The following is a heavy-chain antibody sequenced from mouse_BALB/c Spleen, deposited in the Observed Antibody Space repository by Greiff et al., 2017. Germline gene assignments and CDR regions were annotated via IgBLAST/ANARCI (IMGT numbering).Heavy chain of an antibody. CDR2: INPSTGYT. CDR1: GYTFTSYW. CDR3: ARFYGNYDY. Sequence: VQVVESGAELAKPGASVKMSCKASGYTFTSYWMHWVKQRPGQGLEWIGYINPSTGYTEYNQKFKDKATLTADKSSSTAYMQLSSLTSEDSAVYYCARFYGNYDYWGQGTTLTVSS. V-gene: IGHV1-7*01. J-gene: IGHJ2*01. D-gene: IGHD2-1*01.